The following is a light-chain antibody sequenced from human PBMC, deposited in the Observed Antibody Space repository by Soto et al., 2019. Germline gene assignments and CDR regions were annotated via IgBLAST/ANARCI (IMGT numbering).Light chain of an antibody. J-gene: IGKJ1*01. CDR1: QSVSSY. CDR2: DAS. V-gene: IGKV3-11*01. Sequence: DIVLTQSPATLSLSPGERATLSCRASQSVSSYLAWYQQKPGQAPRLLIYDASSRATGIPARFSGSGSGTDFTLTISSLEPEEFAVYFCRQRSNWPVTFGQGTRVEIK. CDR3: RQRSNWPVT.